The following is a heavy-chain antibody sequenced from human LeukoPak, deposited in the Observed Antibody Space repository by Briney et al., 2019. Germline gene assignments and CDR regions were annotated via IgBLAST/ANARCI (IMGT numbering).Heavy chain of an antibody. CDR3: AKDLSGHWCIDY. CDR1: GFTFSNYY. V-gene: IGHV3-30*18. D-gene: IGHD4/OR15-4a*01. Sequence: GRSLRLSCVASGFTFSNYYMHWVRQAPGKGLEWVAIISDDGERKFYADSVRGRITISRDKSKNTLFLQMNSLRADDTAVYFCAKDLSGHWCIDYWGQGTLVTVSS. J-gene: IGHJ4*02. CDR2: ISDDGERK.